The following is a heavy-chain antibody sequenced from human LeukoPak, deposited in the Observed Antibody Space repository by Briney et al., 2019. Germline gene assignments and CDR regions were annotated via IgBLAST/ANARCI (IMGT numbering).Heavy chain of an antibody. J-gene: IGHJ4*02. CDR3: ARETNSGDEWEPPASLDH. CDR2: ISSSSSYK. D-gene: IGHD1-26*01. CDR1: GFSFSSYW. Sequence: PGGSLRLSCAASGFSFSSYWMHWVRQAPGKGLEWVSSISSSSSYKYYADSVKGRFTISRDNAKNSLYLQMNSLRAEDTAVYYCARETNSGDEWEPPASLDHWGQGTLVTVSS. V-gene: IGHV3-21*01.